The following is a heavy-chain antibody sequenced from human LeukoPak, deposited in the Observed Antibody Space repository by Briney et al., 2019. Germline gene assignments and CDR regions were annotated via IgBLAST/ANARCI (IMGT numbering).Heavy chain of an antibody. V-gene: IGHV3-15*01. CDR3: TTIAAAGQVDY. Sequence: PGGSLRLSCAASGFTFKNAWMSWVRQAPGKGLEWVGRIKSQTDGGTTDYAAPVKGRFIISRDDSKNTLYVQMNSLKTEDTAMYYCTTIAAAGQVDYWGQGTLVTVSS. CDR2: IKSQTDGGTT. CDR1: GFTFKNAW. D-gene: IGHD6-13*01. J-gene: IGHJ4*02.